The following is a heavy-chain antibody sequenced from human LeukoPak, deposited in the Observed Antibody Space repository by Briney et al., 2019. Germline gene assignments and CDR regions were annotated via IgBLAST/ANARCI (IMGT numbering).Heavy chain of an antibody. D-gene: IGHD6-13*01. J-gene: IGHJ6*03. CDR1: GGSISSSSYY. CDR3: ARHLKQQRGKNYYMDV. Sequence: PSETLSLTCTVSGGSISSSSYYWGWIRQPPGKGLEWIGSIYYSGSTYYNPSLKSRVTISVDTSKNQFSLRLNSVTAADTAVYYCARHLKQQRGKNYYMDVWGKGTTVTISS. V-gene: IGHV4-39*01. CDR2: IYYSGST.